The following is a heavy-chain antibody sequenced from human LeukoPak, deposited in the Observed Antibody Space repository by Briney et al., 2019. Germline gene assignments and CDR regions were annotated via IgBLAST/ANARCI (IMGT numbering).Heavy chain of an antibody. CDR1: GFTFSSYA. Sequence: SGGSLRLSCAASGFTFSSYAMSWVRQAPGKGLEWVSAISGSGGSTYYADSVKGRFTISRDNSKNTLYLQMNSLRAEDTAVYYCAKGSYGGNSAFDYWGQGTLVTVSS. J-gene: IGHJ4*02. CDR3: AKGSYGGNSAFDY. D-gene: IGHD4-23*01. CDR2: ISGSGGST. V-gene: IGHV3-23*01.